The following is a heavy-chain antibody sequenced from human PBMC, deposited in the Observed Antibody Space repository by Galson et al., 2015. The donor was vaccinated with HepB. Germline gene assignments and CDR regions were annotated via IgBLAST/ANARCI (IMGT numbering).Heavy chain of an antibody. Sequence: QVQLQESGPGLVKPSETLSLTCTVSGAFVSTTYWSWIRQPPGRGLEWIGNIYYSGSTKYNPSFKSRVTISVDMSKNQFSLRLSSVTAADTAVYYCAREVAEGYYYMDVWGKGTTVTVSS. V-gene: IGHV4-59*02. J-gene: IGHJ6*03. CDR2: IYYSGST. CDR1: GAFVSTTY. CDR3: AREVAEGYYYMDV.